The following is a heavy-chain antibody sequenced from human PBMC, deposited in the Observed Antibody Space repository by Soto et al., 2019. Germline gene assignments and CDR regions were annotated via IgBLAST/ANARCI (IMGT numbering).Heavy chain of an antibody. D-gene: IGHD3-16*01. CDR2: IDPTGANT. Sequence: GGSLRLSCAASGFTFSNYGMSWVRQAPGTGLEWVSTIDPTGANTHYADSVKGRFAIYRDNSRNTLDLKMKSLRAADTALYYCLSLVSAKFGYWGPGT. J-gene: IGHJ4*02. CDR3: LSLVSAKFGY. V-gene: IGHV3-23*01. CDR1: GFTFSNYG.